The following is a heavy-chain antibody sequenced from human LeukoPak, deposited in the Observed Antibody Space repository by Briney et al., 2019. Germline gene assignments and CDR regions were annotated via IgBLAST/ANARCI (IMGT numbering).Heavy chain of an antibody. J-gene: IGHJ3*02. CDR2: IQYDVSSE. V-gene: IGHV3-30*02. CDR1: GFTFSSYG. Sequence: GGSLRLSCAASGFTFSSYGMHWVRQAPGKGLEWVAFIQYDVSSEYYADSVKGRFTVSRDNSKNTLYLQMNSLRAEDTAVYYCAREYSGRCIHAFHSWGQGTTVTVSS. D-gene: IGHD6-13*01. CDR3: AREYSGRCIHAFHS.